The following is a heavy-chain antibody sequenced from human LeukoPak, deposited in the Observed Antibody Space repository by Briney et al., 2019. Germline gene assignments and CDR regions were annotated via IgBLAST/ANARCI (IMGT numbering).Heavy chain of an antibody. Sequence: PGGSLRLSCAASGFTFRSYGMSWVRQAPGKGLEWVSAISSSGGSTYYADSVKGRFTISRDNSKNTLYLQMNSLRVEDTAVYYCAKGLDRDGFWGQGTLVTVSS. CDR2: ISSSGGST. V-gene: IGHV3-23*01. CDR1: GFTFRSYG. J-gene: IGHJ4*02. D-gene: IGHD2-21*01. CDR3: AKGLDRDGF.